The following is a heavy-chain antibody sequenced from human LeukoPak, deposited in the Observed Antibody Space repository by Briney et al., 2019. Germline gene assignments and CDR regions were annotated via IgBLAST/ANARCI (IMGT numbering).Heavy chain of an antibody. J-gene: IGHJ3*02. CDR2: INPNSGGT. D-gene: IGHD3-10*01. Sequence: ASVRVSCKASGYTFTGYYMHWVRQAPGQGLEWMGWINPNSGGTNYAQKFQGRVTMTRDTSISTAYMELSRLRSDDTAVYYCARGDYYYGSGSMGFDIWGQGTMVTVSS. CDR1: GYTFTGYY. CDR3: ARGDYYYGSGSMGFDI. V-gene: IGHV1-2*02.